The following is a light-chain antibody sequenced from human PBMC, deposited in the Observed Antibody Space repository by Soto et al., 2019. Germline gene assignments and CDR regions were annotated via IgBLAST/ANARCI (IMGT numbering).Light chain of an antibody. Sequence: QSVLTQPPSASASLGASVTLTCTLSSGYSNYKVDWYQQRPGKGPRFVMRVGTGGIVGSKGDGIPDRFSVLGSGLNRYLTIKNLQEEDESDYHCGADHGSGSNFIWVFGGGTKVTVL. V-gene: IGLV9-49*01. J-gene: IGLJ3*02. CDR2: VGTGGIVG. CDR1: SGYSNYK. CDR3: GADHGSGSNFIWV.